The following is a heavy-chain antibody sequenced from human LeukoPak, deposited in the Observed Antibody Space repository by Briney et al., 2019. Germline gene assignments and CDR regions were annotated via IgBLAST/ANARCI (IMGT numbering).Heavy chain of an antibody. CDR3: ARDGRMPFYSSREMGFDH. J-gene: IGHJ5*02. CDR1: GGSISSYY. D-gene: IGHD6-13*01. Sequence: SETLSLTCTVSGGSISSYYWSWIRQPPGKGLEWIGYIYYSGSTNYNPSLKSRVTISVDTSKNQFSLKLSSVTAADTAVYYCARDGRMPFYSSREMGFDHWGQGTLVTVSS. V-gene: IGHV4-59*01. CDR2: IYYSGST.